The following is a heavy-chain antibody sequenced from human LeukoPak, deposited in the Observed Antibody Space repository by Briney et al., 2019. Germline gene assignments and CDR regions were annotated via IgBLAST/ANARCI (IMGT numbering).Heavy chain of an antibody. CDR3: ARGYYDRSGYRFDY. CDR1: GYTVSTNY. D-gene: IGHD3-22*01. Sequence: PGGSLRLSCAASGYTVSTNYMTWVRQAPGKGLVWVSRINSDGSSTSYADSVKGRFTISRDNAKNTLYLQMNSLRAEDTAVYYCARGYYDRSGYRFDYWGQGTLVTVSS. CDR2: INSDGSST. V-gene: IGHV3-74*01. J-gene: IGHJ4*02.